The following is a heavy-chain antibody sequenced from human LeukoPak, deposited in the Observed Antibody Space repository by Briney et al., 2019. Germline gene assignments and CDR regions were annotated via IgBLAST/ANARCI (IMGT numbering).Heavy chain of an antibody. J-gene: IGHJ3*02. D-gene: IGHD5-18*01. Sequence: GGSLRLSCAASGFTFSSYAMSWVRQAPGKGLKWVSAISGSGGSTYYADSVKGRFTISRDNSKNTLYLQMNSLRAEDTAVYYCAKGVYSYGYALYAFDIWGQGTMVTVSS. CDR1: GFTFSSYA. V-gene: IGHV3-23*01. CDR3: AKGVYSYGYALYAFDI. CDR2: ISGSGGST.